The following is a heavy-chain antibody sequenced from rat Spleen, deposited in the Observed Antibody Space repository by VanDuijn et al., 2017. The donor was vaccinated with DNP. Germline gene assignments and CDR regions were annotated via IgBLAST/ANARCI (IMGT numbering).Heavy chain of an antibody. CDR2: ISYDGSST. CDR3: ARHGGGTPWAMDA. CDR1: GFTFSDYA. Sequence: EVQLVESGGGLVQPGNSLKLSCTASGFTFSDYAVAWVRQSPKKGLEWVATISYDGSSTYYRDSVKGRFTISRDNAKSTLYLQRDSLRSEDTATYYCARHGGGTPWAMDAWGQGTSVTVSS. D-gene: IGHD1-5*01. V-gene: IGHV5-17*01. J-gene: IGHJ4*01.